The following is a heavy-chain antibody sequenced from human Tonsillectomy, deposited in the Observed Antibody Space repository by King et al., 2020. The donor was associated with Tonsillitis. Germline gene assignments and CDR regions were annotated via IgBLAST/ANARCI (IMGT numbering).Heavy chain of an antibody. D-gene: IGHD3-9*01. J-gene: IGHJ4*02. CDR1: GFTFSTFG. CDR2: ISYDGSYK. Sequence: VQLVESGGGVVQPGRSLRLSCTASGFTFSTFGMHWVRQAPGKGLEWVAGISYDGSYKYYVDSVKGRFTISRDNSKNTLYLQMNSLRTEDTAVYYCARLLTGYYTLDYWGQGTLVTVSS. V-gene: IGHV3-30*03. CDR3: ARLLTGYYTLDY.